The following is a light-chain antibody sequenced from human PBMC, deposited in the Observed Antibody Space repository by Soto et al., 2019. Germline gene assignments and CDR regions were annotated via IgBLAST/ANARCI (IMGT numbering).Light chain of an antibody. CDR1: QSVSSY. V-gene: IGKV3-11*01. J-gene: IGKJ4*01. CDR3: QQRSDWPST. Sequence: EIVLTQSPATLSLSPGESATLSCRASQSVSSYLAWYQQKPGQAPRLLIYDASNRATGIPARFSGSGSGTDFTLTISSLEPDDFAVYYCQQRSDWPSTCGGGTKVQIK. CDR2: DAS.